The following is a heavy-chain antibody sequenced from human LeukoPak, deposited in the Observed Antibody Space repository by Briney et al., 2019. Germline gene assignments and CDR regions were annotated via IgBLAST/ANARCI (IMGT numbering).Heavy chain of an antibody. J-gene: IGHJ4*02. CDR2: ITSVSSYK. Sequence: GGSLRLSCKASGFTFSNYAMNWVRQAPGKGLEWVSSITSVSSYKYYADSVKGRFTISRDNAKNSLFLQMNSLRAEDTAIYYCARDPTADNYWGQGTLVTVSS. CDR3: ARDPTADNY. D-gene: IGHD2-2*01. V-gene: IGHV3-21*01. CDR1: GFTFSNYA.